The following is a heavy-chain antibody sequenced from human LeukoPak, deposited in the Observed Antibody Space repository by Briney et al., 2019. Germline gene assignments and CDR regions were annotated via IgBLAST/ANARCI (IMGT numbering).Heavy chain of an antibody. D-gene: IGHD3-10*01. V-gene: IGHV1-69*13. CDR2: IIPIFGTA. J-gene: IGHJ4*02. CDR3: ARDYGSGSYYYKFDY. CDR1: GGTFSSYA. Sequence: ASVKVSCKASGGTFSSYAISWVRQAPGQGLKWMGGIIPIFGTANYAQKFQGRVTITADESTSTAYMELSSLRSEDTAVYYCARDYGSGSYYYKFDYWGQGTLVTVSS.